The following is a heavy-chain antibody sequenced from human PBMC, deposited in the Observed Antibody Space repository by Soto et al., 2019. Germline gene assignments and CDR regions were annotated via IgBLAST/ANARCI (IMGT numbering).Heavy chain of an antibody. CDR2: IKSKTDGGTT. J-gene: IGHJ1*01. V-gene: IGHV3-15*01. CDR1: GFTFTNAW. Sequence: PGGSLRLSCAASGFTFTNAWMSWVRQAPGKGLEWVGRIKSKTDGGTTDYAAPVKGRFTISRDDSKNTLYPQMNSLKTEDTAVYYCTTARGTYGAEYFQHWGQGTLVTVSS. D-gene: IGHD4-17*01. CDR3: TTARGTYGAEYFQH.